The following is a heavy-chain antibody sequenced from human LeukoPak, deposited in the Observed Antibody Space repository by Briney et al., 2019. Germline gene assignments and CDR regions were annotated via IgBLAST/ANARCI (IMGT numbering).Heavy chain of an antibody. CDR2: IYYSGST. J-gene: IGHJ4*02. CDR3: ATVTIFPYYFDY. D-gene: IGHD3-3*01. V-gene: IGHV4-39*07. CDR1: GGSISSSSYY. Sequence: SETLSLTCTVSGGSISSSSYYWGWIRQPPGKGLEWIGSIYYSGSTYYNPSLKSRVTISVDTSKNQFSLKLSSVTAADTAVYYCATVTIFPYYFDYWGQGTLVTVSS.